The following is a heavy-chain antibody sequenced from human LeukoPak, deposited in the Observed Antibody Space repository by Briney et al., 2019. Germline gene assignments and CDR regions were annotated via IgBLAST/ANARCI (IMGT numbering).Heavy chain of an antibody. J-gene: IGHJ3*02. CDR1: GYTFTSYG. Sequence: ASVKVSCKASGYTFTSYGISWVRQAPGQGLEWMGWISAYNGNTNYAQKLQGRVTMTTDTSTSTAYMELRSLRSDDTAVYYCARADLPRSTYFDWSSPPRYDAFDIWGQGTMVTVSS. CDR3: ARADLPRSTYFDWSSPPRYDAFDI. D-gene: IGHD3-9*01. CDR2: ISAYNGNT. V-gene: IGHV1-18*01.